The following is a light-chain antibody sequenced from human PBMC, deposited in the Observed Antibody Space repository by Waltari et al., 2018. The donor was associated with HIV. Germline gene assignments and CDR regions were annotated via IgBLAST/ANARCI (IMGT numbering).Light chain of an antibody. CDR3: RSYTSSSSKV. Sequence: QSPLAQPASVSGSPGQSVTISCTGTNSDVDGYNYVSWYQQHPGKAPKLTVDDVSSRPSRVSDLFSGLKSGNTASLTISELQAEDGRDYYCRSYTSSSSKVLGGGTKLTVL. CDR2: DVS. V-gene: IGLV2-14*03. CDR1: NSDVDGYNY. J-gene: IGLJ2*01.